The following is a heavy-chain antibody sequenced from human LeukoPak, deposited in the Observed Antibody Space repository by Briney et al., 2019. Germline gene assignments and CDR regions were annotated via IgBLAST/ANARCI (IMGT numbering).Heavy chain of an antibody. J-gene: IGHJ6*03. D-gene: IGHD3-9*01. CDR1: GDTFRSYV. CDR2: IMPLFNTP. CDR3: ATVDRYHFFMDV. Sequence: SVKVSCKASGDTFRSYVITWVRQAPGQGLEWMGGIMPLFNTPNYAQKFQGRVTITTGESTHTSYMELRGLRSEDTAVYYCATVDRYHFFMDVWGKGTTVTVSS. V-gene: IGHV1-69*05.